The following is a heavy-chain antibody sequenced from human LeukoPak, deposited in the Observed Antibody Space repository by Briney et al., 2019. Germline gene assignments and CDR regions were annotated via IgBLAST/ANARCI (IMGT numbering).Heavy chain of an antibody. J-gene: IGHJ3*02. CDR3: ARDNYYDSSGYYFGAFDI. V-gene: IGHV1-18*01. CDR1: GGTFSSYG. CDR2: ISAYNGNT. Sequence: ASVKVSCKAFGGTFSSYGISWVRQAPGQGLEWMGWISAYNGNTNYAQKLQGRVTMTTDTSTSTAYMELRSLRSDDTAVYYCARDNYYDSSGYYFGAFDIWGQGTMVTVSS. D-gene: IGHD3-22*01.